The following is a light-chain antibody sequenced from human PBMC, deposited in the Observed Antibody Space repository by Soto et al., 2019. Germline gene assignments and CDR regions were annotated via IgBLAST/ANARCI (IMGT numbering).Light chain of an antibody. J-gene: IGKJ5*01. CDR3: QQRSNWPIT. V-gene: IGKV3-11*01. Sequence: IVWTQSPATLSLSPGERATLSCMASQSVSSYLAWYQQKPGQAPRLLIYDASNRAAGIPARFSGSGSGTDFTLTISSLEPEDFAVYYCQQRSNWPITFGQGTRLEIK. CDR1: QSVSSY. CDR2: DAS.